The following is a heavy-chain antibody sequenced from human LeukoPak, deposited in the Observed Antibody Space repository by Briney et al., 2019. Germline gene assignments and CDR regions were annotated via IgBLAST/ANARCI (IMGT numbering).Heavy chain of an antibody. D-gene: IGHD1-26*01. CDR3: AREGSGTYSKSLDY. V-gene: IGHV3-33*01. J-gene: IGHJ4*02. CDR1: EFTFSSYV. CDR2: IWYDGSNK. Sequence: GGSLRLSCAASEFTFSSYVMHWVRQAPGKGLEWVAVIWYDGSNKYSADSVKGRFITSRDNSKNMLYLQMNSLRAEDTAVYYCAREGSGTYSKSLDYWGQGTLVTVSS.